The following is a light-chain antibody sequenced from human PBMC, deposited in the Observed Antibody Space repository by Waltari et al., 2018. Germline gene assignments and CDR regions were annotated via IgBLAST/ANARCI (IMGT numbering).Light chain of an antibody. CDR3: AVWDERVRGRV. V-gene: IGLV1-47*02. J-gene: IGLJ3*02. CDR2: TNN. CDR1: TSNIGANL. Sequence: QSVLTQPPSASGTPGPRVTISCSGSTSNIGANLVYWYQQLPGKAPKLLIYTNNPRPSGVPDRFSDSKSGTSASLAISGLRSEDEAEYYCAVWDERVRGRVFGGGTKLTVL.